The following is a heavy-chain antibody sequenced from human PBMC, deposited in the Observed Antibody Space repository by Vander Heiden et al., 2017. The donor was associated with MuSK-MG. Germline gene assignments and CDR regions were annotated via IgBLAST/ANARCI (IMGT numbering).Heavy chain of an antibody. J-gene: IGHJ4*02. CDR2: IKGKTDGGTT. Sequence: EVQLMESGGGLVKPGGSLRLSCVASGFTFSHAWMSWVRQAPGKGLEWVGRIKGKTDGGTTDYAAPVKGRFTISRDDSQETLYLQMNSLKTEDTAVYFCTTDGLSVPIAAPDHWGQGTLVTVSS. D-gene: IGHD2-15*01. CDR3: TTDGLSVPIAAPDH. V-gene: IGHV3-15*01. CDR1: GFTFSHAW.